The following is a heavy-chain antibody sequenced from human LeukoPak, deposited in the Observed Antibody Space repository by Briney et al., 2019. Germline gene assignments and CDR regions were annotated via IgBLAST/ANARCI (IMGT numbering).Heavy chain of an antibody. Sequence: TGGSLRLSCAASGFTFSSYAMSWVRQAPGKGLEWVSAISGSGGSTYYADSVKGRFTISRDNSKNTLYLQMNSPRAEDTAIYYCAKAGGGETYFDYWGQGTLVTVSS. J-gene: IGHJ4*02. D-gene: IGHD3-16*01. V-gene: IGHV3-23*01. CDR2: ISGSGGST. CDR1: GFTFSSYA. CDR3: AKAGGGETYFDY.